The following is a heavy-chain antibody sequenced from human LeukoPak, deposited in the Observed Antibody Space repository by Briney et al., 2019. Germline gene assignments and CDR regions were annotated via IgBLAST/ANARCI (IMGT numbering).Heavy chain of an antibody. CDR3: ARHYYDYVWGSYGIDY. CDR2: IYPGDSDT. Sequence: GESLKISCKGSGYSFSNYWIGWVRQMPGKGLAWMGIIYPGDSDTRYSPSFQGQVTISADKSISTAYLQWSSLKASDTAMYYCARHYYDYVWGSYGIDYWGQGTLVTVSS. V-gene: IGHV5-51*01. CDR1: GYSFSNYW. D-gene: IGHD3-16*01. J-gene: IGHJ4*02.